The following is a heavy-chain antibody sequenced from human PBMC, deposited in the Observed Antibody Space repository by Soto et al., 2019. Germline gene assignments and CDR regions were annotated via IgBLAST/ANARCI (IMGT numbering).Heavy chain of an antibody. Sequence: KTSETLSLTCTVSGGSISSGGYYWSWIRQHPGKGLEWIGYIYYSGSTYYNPSLKSRVTRSVDTSKDQFSLKLSSVTAADTAVYYCARVRRGSSWYKHYYGMDVWGQGTTVTVSS. CDR1: GGSISSGGYY. J-gene: IGHJ6*02. CDR2: IYYSGST. D-gene: IGHD6-13*01. V-gene: IGHV4-31*03. CDR3: ARVRRGSSWYKHYYGMDV.